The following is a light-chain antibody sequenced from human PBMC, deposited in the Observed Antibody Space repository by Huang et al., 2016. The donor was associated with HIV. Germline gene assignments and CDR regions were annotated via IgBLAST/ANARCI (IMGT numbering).Light chain of an antibody. V-gene: IGKV2-28*01. CDR2: MGS. J-gene: IGKJ5*01. CDR1: ERLLHSNGYNY. Sequence: IVMTQSPLSLAVTPGETASIFCRSSERLLHSNGYNYLEWYKQKTGQSPRLLIYMGSNRASGVPDRFRGSGSGTDFTLKISRVEAEDVGVYYCRQGLQTRITFGQGTRLEIK. CDR3: RQGLQTRIT.